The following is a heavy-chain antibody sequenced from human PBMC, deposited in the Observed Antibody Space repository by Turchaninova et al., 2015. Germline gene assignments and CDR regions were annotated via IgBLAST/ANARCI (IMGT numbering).Heavy chain of an antibody. J-gene: IGHJ3*01. CDR2: ISGSGSNT. CDR3: ARERNLLRLYDF. V-gene: IGHV3-23*01. D-gene: IGHD3-22*01. Sequence: EVQLLGSGGGLGKPGGSLGLSWLASGFTFSSEAMSWVRQAPKKGLKWVSSISGSGSNTYYADSVKGRFTISRDNSKNTLYLQMNSLTAEDSATYYCARERNLLRLYDFWGQGTMVTVSS. CDR1: GFTFSSEA.